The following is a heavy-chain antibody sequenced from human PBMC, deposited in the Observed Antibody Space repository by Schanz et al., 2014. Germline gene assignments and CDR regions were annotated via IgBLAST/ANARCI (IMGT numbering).Heavy chain of an antibody. Sequence: QVQLVQSGGEVKKPGASVKVSCKASGYTFRHYGISWLRQAPGQGLEWMGRINPSSGATNYAQKFQGRVTMTSDTSISTVYMDLSRLRSDDTAVYYCARDREWLQYNYYYYGMDVWGQGTTVTVSS. V-gene: IGHV1-2*06. CDR3: ARDREWLQYNYYYYGMDV. D-gene: IGHD5-12*01. CDR2: INPSSGAT. CDR1: GYTFRHYG. J-gene: IGHJ6*02.